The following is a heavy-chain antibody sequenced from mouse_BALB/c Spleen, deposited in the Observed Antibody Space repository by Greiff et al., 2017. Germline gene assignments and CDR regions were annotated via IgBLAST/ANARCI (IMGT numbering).Heavy chain of an antibody. CDR3: ANLLLRSGFDY. J-gene: IGHJ2*01. D-gene: IGHD1-1*01. CDR1: GYTFTSYV. V-gene: IGHV1-14*01. Sequence: VQLKQSGPELVKPGASVKMSCKASGYTFTSYVMHWVKQKPGQGLEWIGYINPYNDGTKYNEKFKGKATLTSDKSSSTAYMELSSLTSEDSAVYYCANLLLRSGFDYWGQGTTLTVSS. CDR2: INPYNDGT.